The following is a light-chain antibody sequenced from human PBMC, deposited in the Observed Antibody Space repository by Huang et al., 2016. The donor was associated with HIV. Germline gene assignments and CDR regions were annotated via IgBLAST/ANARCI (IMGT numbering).Light chain of an antibody. V-gene: IGKV2-30*01. Sequence: DVVMTQAPLSLPVTLGQPASMFCKSSQSLVSSDGDTYLNWFHQRPGQAPRRLIYQVSNRDAGVPQRFSGRGSGTHFTLRSKTVEAEDVAIYYCMQGTHWPGTFGPGTKMDI. CDR3: MQGTHWPGT. CDR1: QSLVSSDGDTY. CDR2: QVS. J-gene: IGKJ1*01.